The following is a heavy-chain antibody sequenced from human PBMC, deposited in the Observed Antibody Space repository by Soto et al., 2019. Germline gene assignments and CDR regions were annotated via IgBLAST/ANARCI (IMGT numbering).Heavy chain of an antibody. CDR1: GGSISSGDYY. Sequence: SETLSLTCTVSGGSISSGDYYWSWIRQPPGKGLEWIGYIYYSGSTYYNPSLKSRVTISVDTSKNQSSLKLSSVTAADTAVYYCARVRVDQLARTDLEVWFDPWGQGTLVTVSS. V-gene: IGHV4-30-4*01. CDR2: IYYSGST. J-gene: IGHJ5*02. D-gene: IGHD2-2*01. CDR3: ARVRVDQLARTDLEVWFDP.